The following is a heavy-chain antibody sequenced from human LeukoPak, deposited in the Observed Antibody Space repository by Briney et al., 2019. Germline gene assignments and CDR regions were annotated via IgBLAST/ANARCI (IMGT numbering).Heavy chain of an antibody. V-gene: IGHV3-48*01. CDR2: ISSSTI. CDR1: GFTFSSYS. D-gene: IGHD2-15*01. J-gene: IGHJ4*02. Sequence: GGSLRLSCAASGFTFSSYSMNWVRQAPGKGLEWVSYISSSTIYYADSVKGRFTISRDNAKNSLYLQMNSLRAEDTAVYYCARGSAVAAILDWGQGTLVTVSS. CDR3: ARGSAVAAILD.